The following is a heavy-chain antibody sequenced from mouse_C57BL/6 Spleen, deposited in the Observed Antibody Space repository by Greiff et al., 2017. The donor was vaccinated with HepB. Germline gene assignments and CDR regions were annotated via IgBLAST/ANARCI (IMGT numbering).Heavy chain of an antibody. CDR2: IDPNSGGT. CDR1: GYTFTSYW. J-gene: IGHJ2*01. Sequence: QVQLQQPGAELVKPGASVKLSCKASGYTFTSYWMHWVKQRPGRGLEWIGRIDPNSGGTKYNEKFKSKATLTVDKPSSTAYMQLSSLTSEGSAVYCCARFAGYDGSTLYYFDYWGQGATLTVSS. V-gene: IGHV1-72*01. D-gene: IGHD1-1*01. CDR3: ARFAGYDGSTLYYFDY.